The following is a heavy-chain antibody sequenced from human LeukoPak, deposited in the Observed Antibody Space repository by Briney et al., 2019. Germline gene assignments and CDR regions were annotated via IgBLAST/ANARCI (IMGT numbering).Heavy chain of an antibody. V-gene: IGHV1-46*01. CDR1: GYTFTSYY. J-gene: IGHJ4*02. CDR3: ARDRKEWAYGDYEVWGYFDY. Sequence: GASVKVSCKASGYTFTSYYMHWVRQAPGQGLEWMGIINPSGGSTSYAQKFQGRVTMTRDTSISTAYMELSRLRSDDTAVYYCARDRKEWAYGDYEVWGYFDYWGQGTLVTVSS. CDR2: INPSGGST. D-gene: IGHD4-17*01.